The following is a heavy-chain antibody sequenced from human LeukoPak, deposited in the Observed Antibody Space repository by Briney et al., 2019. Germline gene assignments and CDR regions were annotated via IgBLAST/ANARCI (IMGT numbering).Heavy chain of an antibody. J-gene: IGHJ5*02. CDR2: IYHSVTT. CDR1: DSSISSGYF. V-gene: IGHV4-38-2*02. D-gene: IGHD3-10*01. Sequence: SETLSLTCCVSDSSISSGYFWGWIRQPPGKGLEWIWSIYHSVTTYYNPSLKSRVTISVDTSKNQFSLKLSSVTAADTTVYYCARESPRLGEFRFDPWGQGILVTVYS. CDR3: ARESPRLGEFRFDP.